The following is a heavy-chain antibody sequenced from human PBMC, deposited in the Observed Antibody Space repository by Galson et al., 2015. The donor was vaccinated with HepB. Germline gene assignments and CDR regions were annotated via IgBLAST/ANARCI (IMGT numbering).Heavy chain of an antibody. V-gene: IGHV3-7*01. CDR2: IKEDGSQK. Sequence: SLRLSCAASGFTFSNYWMTWVRQAPGKGLEWVANIKEDGSQKYYVDSVKGRFTISRDNAKNSLYLQMNSLRAEDTAVYYCARVAAAGINYYYYGMDVWGQGTTVTVSS. CDR3: ARVAAAGINYYYYGMDV. CDR1: GFTFSNYW. D-gene: IGHD6-13*01. J-gene: IGHJ6*02.